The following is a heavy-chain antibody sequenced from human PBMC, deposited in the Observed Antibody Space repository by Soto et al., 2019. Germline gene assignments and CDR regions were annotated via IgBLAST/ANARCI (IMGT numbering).Heavy chain of an antibody. J-gene: IGHJ4*02. Sequence: SDTLSLTCTVSGGSISSYYWSWIRQPPGKGLEWIGYIYYSGSTNYNPSLKSRVTISVDTSKNQFSLKLSSVTAADTAVYYCAAGTGDVDFDYWGQGTLVTVSS. CDR3: AAGTGDVDFDY. CDR1: GGSISSYY. V-gene: IGHV4-59*01. CDR2: IYYSGST. D-gene: IGHD1-1*01.